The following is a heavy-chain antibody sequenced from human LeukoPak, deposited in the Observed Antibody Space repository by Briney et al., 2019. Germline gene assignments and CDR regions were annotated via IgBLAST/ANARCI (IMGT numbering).Heavy chain of an antibody. CDR2: ISSSSSYI. CDR1: GFTFSGYT. V-gene: IGHV3-21*01. J-gene: IGHJ6*04. Sequence: GGSLRLSCAASGFTFSGYTMNWVRQAPGKGLEWVSSISSSSSYIYYADSVKGRFTISRDNAKNSLYLQMNSLRAEDTAVYYCAELGITMIGGVWGKGTTVTISS. CDR3: AELGITMIGGV. D-gene: IGHD3-10*02.